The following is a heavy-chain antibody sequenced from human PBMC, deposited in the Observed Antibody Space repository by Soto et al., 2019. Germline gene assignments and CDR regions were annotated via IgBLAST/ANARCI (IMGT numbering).Heavy chain of an antibody. Sequence: EVQLLESGGGLVQPGGSLRLSCAASGSTFSFYAMSWVRQAPGKGLEWVSGISGSGSSTYYADSVKGRFTISRDNSKHKLYLQMNSLRADDTAVYYCAKGMTYAGGAFDYWGQGTLVTVSS. V-gene: IGHV3-23*01. D-gene: IGHD3-16*01. CDR1: GSTFSFYA. CDR3: AKGMTYAGGAFDY. J-gene: IGHJ4*02. CDR2: ISGSGSST.